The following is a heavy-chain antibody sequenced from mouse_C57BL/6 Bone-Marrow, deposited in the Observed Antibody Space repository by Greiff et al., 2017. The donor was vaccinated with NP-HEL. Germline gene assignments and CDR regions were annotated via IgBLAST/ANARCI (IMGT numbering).Heavy chain of an antibody. CDR2: INPNNGGT. CDR3: ERYCYGSSLYYFDY. D-gene: IGHD1-1*01. J-gene: IGHJ2*01. CDR1: GYTFTDYY. Sequence: VQLQQSGPELVKPGASVKISCKASGYTFTDYYMNWVKQSHGKSLEWIGDINPNNGGTSYNQKFKGKATLTVDKSSSTAYMELRSLTSEDSAVYYCERYCYGSSLYYFDYWGQGTTLTVSS. V-gene: IGHV1-26*01.